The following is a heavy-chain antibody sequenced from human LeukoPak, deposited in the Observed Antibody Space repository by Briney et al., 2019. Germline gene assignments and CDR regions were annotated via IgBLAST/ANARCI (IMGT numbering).Heavy chain of an antibody. Sequence: GGSLRLSCAASGFTFSIYAMSWVRQAPGKGLEWVSGIRGNGDSTYYADSVKGRFTISRDNSKNTLYLQMNSLRAEDTAVYYRAKGSHEYGEYTRWDYGMDVWGQGTTVTVSS. CDR2: IRGNGDST. D-gene: IGHD4-17*01. CDR3: AKGSHEYGEYTRWDYGMDV. V-gene: IGHV3-23*01. J-gene: IGHJ6*02. CDR1: GFTFSIYA.